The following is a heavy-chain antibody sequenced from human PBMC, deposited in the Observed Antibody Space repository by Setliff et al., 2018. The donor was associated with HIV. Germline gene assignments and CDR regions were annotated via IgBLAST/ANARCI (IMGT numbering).Heavy chain of an antibody. Sequence: KPSETLSLTCTVSGGSISSSSYYWGWIRQPPGKGLEWIGTIYSSGSTYYNPSLKSRATISVDTSKKQFSLNLSSVTATDTAVYYCARDDSIVLVPAIMRGDGFDFWGQGRMVTVSS. J-gene: IGHJ3*01. D-gene: IGHD2-2*01. CDR2: IYSSGST. V-gene: IGHV4-39*02. CDR1: GGSISSSSYY. CDR3: ARDDSIVLVPAIMRGDGFDF.